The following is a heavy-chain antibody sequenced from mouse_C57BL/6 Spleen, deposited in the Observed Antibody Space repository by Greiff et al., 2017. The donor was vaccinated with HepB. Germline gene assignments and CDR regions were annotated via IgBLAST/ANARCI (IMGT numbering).Heavy chain of an antibody. D-gene: IGHD1-1*01. Sequence: EVQLQQSGPELVKPGASVKIPCKASGYTFTDYNMDWVKQSHGKSLEWIGDINPNNGGTIYNQKFKGKATLTVDKSSSTAYMELRSLTSEDTAVYYCATYYYGSSYEAWFAYWGQGTLVTVSA. V-gene: IGHV1-18*01. CDR1: GYTFTDYN. CDR2: INPNNGGT. CDR3: ATYYYGSSYEAWFAY. J-gene: IGHJ3*01.